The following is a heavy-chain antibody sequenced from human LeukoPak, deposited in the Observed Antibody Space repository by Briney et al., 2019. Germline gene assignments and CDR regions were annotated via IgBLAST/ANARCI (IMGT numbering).Heavy chain of an antibody. Sequence: GGSLRLSCAASGFTFRSYAMSWVRQAPGKGLEWVSAISGSGGSTYYADSVKGRFTISRDNSKNTLYLQINSLRAEDTAVYYCAKGLAVARYYFDYWGQGTLVTVSS. V-gene: IGHV3-23*01. J-gene: IGHJ4*02. D-gene: IGHD6-19*01. CDR3: AKGLAVARYYFDY. CDR2: ISGSGGST. CDR1: GFTFRSYA.